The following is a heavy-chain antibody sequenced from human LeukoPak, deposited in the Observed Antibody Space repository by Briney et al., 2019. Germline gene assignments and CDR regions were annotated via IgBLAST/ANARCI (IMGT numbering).Heavy chain of an antibody. CDR1: GFTVSSNY. Sequence: GGSLRLSCAASGFTVSSNYMSWVRQAPGKALDWVSVIYSGGSTYYADSVKGRFTISRDNSKNTVYLQMDSLRAEDTAVYYCARGDGYNYWDYWGQGTLVTVSS. V-gene: IGHV3-53*01. J-gene: IGHJ4*02. D-gene: IGHD5-24*01. CDR2: IYSGGST. CDR3: ARGDGYNYWDY.